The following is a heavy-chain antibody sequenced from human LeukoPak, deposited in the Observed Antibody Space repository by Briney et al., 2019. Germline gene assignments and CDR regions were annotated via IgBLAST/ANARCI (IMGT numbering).Heavy chain of an antibody. J-gene: IGHJ5*02. Sequence: GGSLRLSCAASGITFSTSGMHWVRQAPGRGLEWVAFMRHDGSNEKYADSVKGRFTISRDNSKNTLYLQMNSLIVEDPAVYYCAKDRTVVVTAYGGWFDPWGQGTLVTVSS. D-gene: IGHD2-15*01. CDR1: GITFSTSG. CDR3: AKDRTVVVTAYGGWFDP. CDR2: MRHDGSNE. V-gene: IGHV3-30*02.